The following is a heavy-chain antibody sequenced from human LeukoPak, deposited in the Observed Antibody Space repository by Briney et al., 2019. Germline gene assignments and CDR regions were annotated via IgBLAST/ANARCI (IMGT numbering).Heavy chain of an antibody. D-gene: IGHD2-21*02. J-gene: IGHJ6*02. CDR2: ISGSGGST. CDR1: GFTFSSYA. CDR3: AKDLPQTADPIPASALYYYYGMDV. V-gene: IGHV3-23*01. Sequence: GGSLRLSCAASGFTFSSYAMSWVRQAPGKGLEWVSAISGSGGSTYYADSVKGRFTISRDNSKNTLYLQMNSLRAEDMAVYYCAKDLPQTADPIPASALYYYYGMDVWGQGTTVTVSS.